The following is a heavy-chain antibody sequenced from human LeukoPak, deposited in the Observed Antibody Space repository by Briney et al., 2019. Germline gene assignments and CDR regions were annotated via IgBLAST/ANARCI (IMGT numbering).Heavy chain of an antibody. CDR2: ISYDGSNK. J-gene: IGHJ4*02. CDR3: AKESGRYFDWLSETPYYFDY. Sequence: GGSLRLSCAASGFTFSSYGMHWVRQAPGKGLEWVAVISYDGSNKYYADSVKGRFTISRDNSKNTLYLQMNSLRAEDTAVYYCAKESGRYFDWLSETPYYFDYWGQGTLVTVSS. V-gene: IGHV3-30*18. CDR1: GFTFSSYG. D-gene: IGHD3-9*01.